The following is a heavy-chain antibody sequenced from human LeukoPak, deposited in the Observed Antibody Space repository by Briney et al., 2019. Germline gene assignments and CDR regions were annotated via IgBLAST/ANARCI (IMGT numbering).Heavy chain of an antibody. D-gene: IGHD3-10*01. J-gene: IGHJ4*02. V-gene: IGHV3-7*05. CDR1: XFTFSAYL. Sequence: PGGSLRLSCAASXFTFSAYLMSWVRQAPGKGLEWVANINQDGSERYYVDSVKGRFSISRDNAKNSLFLQMNSLRAEDTAVYFCARSHRSFASGSGDYWGQGTLVTVSS. CDR2: INQDGSER. CDR3: ARSHRSFASGSGDY.